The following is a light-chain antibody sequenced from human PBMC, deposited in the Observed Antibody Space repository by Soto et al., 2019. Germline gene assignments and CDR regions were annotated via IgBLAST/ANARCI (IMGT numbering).Light chain of an antibody. CDR3: SSYTSSSTVV. CDR1: SSDVGDYNY. J-gene: IGLJ2*01. V-gene: IGLV2-14*01. CDR2: YVS. Sequence: QSALTQPASVSGSPGQSITISCTGTSSDVGDYNYVSWYQQHPGKAPKLMIVYVSDRPSGVSNRFSGSKSGNTASLTISGLQAEDEADYYCSSYTSSSTVVFGGGTKVTVL.